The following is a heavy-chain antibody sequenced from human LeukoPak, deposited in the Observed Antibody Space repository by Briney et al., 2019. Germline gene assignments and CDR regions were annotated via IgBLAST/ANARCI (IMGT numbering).Heavy chain of an antibody. J-gene: IGHJ4*02. CDR1: GFTFSNYA. Sequence: GGSLRLSCAASGFTFSNYAMHWVRQAPGKGLEWVAVISYDGSNKYYADSVKGRFTISRDNSKNTLYLQMNSLRAEDTAVYYCARVAYDYVWGSYVDYWGQGTLVTVSS. CDR2: ISYDGSNK. V-gene: IGHV3-30*04. D-gene: IGHD3-16*01. CDR3: ARVAYDYVWGSYVDY.